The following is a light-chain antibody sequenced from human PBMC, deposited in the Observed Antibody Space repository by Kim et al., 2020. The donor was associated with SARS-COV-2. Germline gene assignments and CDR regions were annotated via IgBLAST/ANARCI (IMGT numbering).Light chain of an antibody. CDR2: TAS. V-gene: IGKV1-39*01. Sequence: LSASVGDSVTITCRASQNIRNFLNWYQQKPGKAPKYLISTASTLENGVPFRFRGSGSGTNFTLTINSLQPEDFATYYCQEAYTALAFGGGTKVDI. J-gene: IGKJ4*01. CDR1: QNIRNF. CDR3: QEAYTALA.